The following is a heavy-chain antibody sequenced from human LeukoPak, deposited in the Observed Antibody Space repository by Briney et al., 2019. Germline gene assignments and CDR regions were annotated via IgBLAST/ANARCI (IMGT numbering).Heavy chain of an antibody. V-gene: IGHV3-7*01. Sequence: GGSLRLSCAASGFTFSSYWMTWVRQAPGKGLGWVANINQDGSERYYVDSVKGRFTISRDNAKNSLSLQMNSLRAEDTALYYCARGNAMGVWGQGTTVTASS. J-gene: IGHJ6*02. CDR3: ARGNAMGV. CDR2: INQDGSER. CDR1: GFTFSSYW.